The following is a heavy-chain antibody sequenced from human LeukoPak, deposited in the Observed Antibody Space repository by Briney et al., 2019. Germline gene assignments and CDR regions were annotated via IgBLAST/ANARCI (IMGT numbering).Heavy chain of an antibody. CDR3: AREVTLLYTAMVTGYFDY. V-gene: IGHV4-61*02. CDR1: GGSISSGSYY. D-gene: IGHD5-18*01. Sequence: PSQTLSLTCTVSGGSISSGSYYWSWIRQPAGKGLEWIGRIYTSGSTNYNPSLKSRVTISVDASKNQFSLKLSSVTAADMAVYYCAREVTLLYTAMVTGYFDYWGQGTLVTVSS. J-gene: IGHJ4*02. CDR2: IYTSGST.